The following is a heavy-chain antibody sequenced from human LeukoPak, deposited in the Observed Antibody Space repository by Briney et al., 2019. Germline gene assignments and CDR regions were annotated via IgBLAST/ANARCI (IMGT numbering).Heavy chain of an antibody. V-gene: IGHV3-21*01. CDR1: GFTFSSYS. D-gene: IGHD3-16*01. Sequence: PGGSLRLSCAAPGFTFSSYSMNWVRQAPGKGLEWVSSISSSSSYIYYADSVKGRFTISRDNAKNSLYLQMNSLRAEDTAVYYCASPPGGGYQFWGQGTLVTVSS. CDR3: ASPPGGGYQF. CDR2: ISSSSSYI. J-gene: IGHJ4*02.